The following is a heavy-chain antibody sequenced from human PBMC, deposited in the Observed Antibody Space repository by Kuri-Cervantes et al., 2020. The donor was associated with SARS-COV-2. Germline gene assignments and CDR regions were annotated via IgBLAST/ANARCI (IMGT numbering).Heavy chain of an antibody. CDR2: INHSGST. V-gene: IGHV4-34*01. CDR3: ASSGGYSCINWFDP. J-gene: IGHJ5*02. CDR1: GGSISSYY. Sequence: SETLSLTCTVSGGSISSYYWSWIRQPPGKGLEWIGEINHSGSTNYNPSLKSRVTIPVDTSKNQFSLKLSSVTAADTAVFYCASSGGYSCINWFDPWGQGTLVTVSS. D-gene: IGHD5-12*01.